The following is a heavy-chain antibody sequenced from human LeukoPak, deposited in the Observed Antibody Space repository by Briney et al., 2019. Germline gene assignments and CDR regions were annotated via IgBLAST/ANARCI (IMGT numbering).Heavy chain of an antibody. CDR1: GFTFGDYE. J-gene: IGHJ4*02. Sequence: AGGSLRLSCTVSGFTFGDYEMTWVRQAPGKGLEWVGFIRTKANGGTPEYAASVKGRFTISRNDFTSIGFLQMNSLTTEDTTVYYCTRRISFRGSDYWGQGTLVTVSS. CDR3: TRRISFRGSDY. V-gene: IGHV3-49*04. CDR2: IRTKANGGTP. D-gene: IGHD2/OR15-2a*01.